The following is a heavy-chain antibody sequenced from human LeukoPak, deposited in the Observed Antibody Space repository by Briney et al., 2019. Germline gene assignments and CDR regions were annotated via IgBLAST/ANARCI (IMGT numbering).Heavy chain of an antibody. J-gene: IGHJ4*02. CDR3: ANLLDY. CDR2: IIPIFGTA. CDR1: GGTFSSYA. V-gene: IGHV1-69*05. Sequence: ASVKVTCKASGGTFSSYAISWVRQAPGQGLEWMGGIIPIFGTANYAQKFLGRVTITTDESTSTAYMELSSLRSEDTAVYYCANLLDYWGQGTLVTVSS.